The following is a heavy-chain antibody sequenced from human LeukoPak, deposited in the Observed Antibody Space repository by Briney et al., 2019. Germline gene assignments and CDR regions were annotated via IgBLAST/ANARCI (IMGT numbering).Heavy chain of an antibody. J-gene: IGHJ3*02. Sequence: SETLSLTCTVSGGSISSSSYYWSWIRQPPGKGLEWIGEINHSGSTNCNPSLKSRVTMSVDTSKNQFSVKLSSVTAADTAVYYCARGGSCSSTTCYVSDAFDIWGQGTMVTVSS. D-gene: IGHD2-2*01. CDR2: INHSGST. CDR1: GGSISSSSYY. CDR3: ARGGSCSSTTCYVSDAFDI. V-gene: IGHV4-39*07.